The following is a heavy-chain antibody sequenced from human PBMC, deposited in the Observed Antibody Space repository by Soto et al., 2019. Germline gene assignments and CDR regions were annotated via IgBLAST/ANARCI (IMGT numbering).Heavy chain of an antibody. Sequence: SETLSLTCTVSGGSIRGYYWTGIRQSPGRGLEWLGFSSDSGKTDSDASLKGRLAISLDTSRSQFSLSLTSVTAADTALYYCVRGRAIYGEWDYYDYWGQGALVTVSS. V-gene: IGHV4-59*01. CDR1: GGSIRGYY. D-gene: IGHD2-8*01. CDR3: VRGRAIYGEWDYYDY. CDR2: SSDSGKT. J-gene: IGHJ4*02.